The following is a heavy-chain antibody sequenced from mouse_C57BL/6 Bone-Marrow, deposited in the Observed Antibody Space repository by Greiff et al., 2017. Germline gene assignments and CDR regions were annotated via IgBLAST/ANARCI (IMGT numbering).Heavy chain of an antibody. CDR2: IYPRSGNT. V-gene: IGHV1-81*01. D-gene: IGHD3-1*01. J-gene: IGHJ2*01. CDR1: GYTFTSYG. CDR3: AKRNSG. Sequence: QVQLKESGAELARPGASVKLSCKASGYTFTSYGISWVKQRTGQGLEWIGEIYPRSGNTYYNEKFKGKATLTADKSSSTAYMELRSLTSEDSAVYFCAKRNSGWGQGTTLTVSS.